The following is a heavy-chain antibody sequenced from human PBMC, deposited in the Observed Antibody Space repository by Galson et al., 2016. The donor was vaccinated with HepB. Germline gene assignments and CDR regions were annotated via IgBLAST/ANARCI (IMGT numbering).Heavy chain of an antibody. D-gene: IGHD5-18*01. V-gene: IGHV3-30*04. J-gene: IGHJ6*02. Sequence: SLRLSCAVSGFSFNNYAFHWVRQAPGKGLEWVAVISNDGNNKYYADSVKGRFTISRDDSKNTLYLQMNSLGAEDTAVYYCARETVDTVMYYYDGMDVWGQGTTVTVSS. CDR3: ARETVDTVMYYYDGMDV. CDR2: ISNDGNNK. CDR1: GFSFNNYA.